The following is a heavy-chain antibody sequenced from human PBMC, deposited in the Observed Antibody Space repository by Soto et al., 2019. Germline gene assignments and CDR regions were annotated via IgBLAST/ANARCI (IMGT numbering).Heavy chain of an antibody. D-gene: IGHD3-3*01. CDR3: ARGYGITIFGVVNLDYYYYGMDV. V-gene: IGHV1-46*01. Sequence: ASVKVSCKASGYTFTSYYMHWVRQAPGQGLEWMGIINPSGGSTSYAQKFQGRVTMTRDTSTSTVYMELSSLRSEDTAVYYCARGYGITIFGVVNLDYYYYGMDVWGQGTTVPVSS. J-gene: IGHJ6*02. CDR1: GYTFTSYY. CDR2: INPSGGST.